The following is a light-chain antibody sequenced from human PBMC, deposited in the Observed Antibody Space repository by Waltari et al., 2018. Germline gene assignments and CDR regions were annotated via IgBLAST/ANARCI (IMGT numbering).Light chain of an antibody. J-gene: IGLJ1*01. CDR1: SSDVGAYDF. V-gene: IGLV2-14*03. CDR2: NVN. CDR3: SSFTSGSSFYV. Sequence: QSALTQPASVSGSPGQSITTPCTGPSSDVGAYDFVSWYQQHPGKAPKLMIYNVNYRPSGVSNRFSGSKSGDAASLTISGLQAEDEADYYCSSFTSGSSFYVFGTGTKVTVL.